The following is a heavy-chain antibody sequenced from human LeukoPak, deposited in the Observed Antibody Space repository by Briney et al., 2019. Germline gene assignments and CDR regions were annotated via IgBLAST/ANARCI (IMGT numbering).Heavy chain of an antibody. J-gene: IGHJ6*03. CDR2: IYSGGST. V-gene: IGHV3-53*01. D-gene: IGHD5-18*01. Sequence: GGSLTLSCAASGFTVSSNYMSWVRQAPGQGLEWVSVIYSGGSTYYADSVKGRFTISRDNSKNTLYLQMNSLRAEDTAVYYCARDSFDTAMVRSLTYYYYYMDVWGKGTTVTVSS. CDR3: ARDSFDTAMVRSLTYYYYYMDV. CDR1: GFTVSSNY.